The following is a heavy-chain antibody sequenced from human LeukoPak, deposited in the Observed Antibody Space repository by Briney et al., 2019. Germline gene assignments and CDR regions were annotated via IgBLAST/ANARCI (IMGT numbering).Heavy chain of an antibody. CDR3: ARLFSSSWYRGAFDL. V-gene: IGHV4-34*01. CDR1: GGSFSGYY. Sequence: PSETLSLTCAVYGGSFSGYYWSWIRQPPGKGLEWIGEINHSGSTNYNPSLKSRVTISVHTSKNQFSLKLSSVTAADTAVYYCARLFSSSWYRGAFDLWGQGTMVTVSS. CDR2: INHSGST. D-gene: IGHD6-13*01. J-gene: IGHJ3*01.